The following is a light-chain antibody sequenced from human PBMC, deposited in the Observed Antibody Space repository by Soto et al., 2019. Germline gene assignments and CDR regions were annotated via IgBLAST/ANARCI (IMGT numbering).Light chain of an antibody. Sequence: QSVLNQPAYVSRSPGQSITISSTGTSSDVGGYNYVSWYQHPPGKAPKLIIYDVSNRPSGVSYRFSGSKSGNTASLTISGLQPEDEADYYCSSYTTSNTRQIVFGTGTKVTVL. CDR2: DVS. J-gene: IGLJ1*01. CDR1: SSDVGGYNY. CDR3: SSYTTSNTRQIV. V-gene: IGLV2-14*03.